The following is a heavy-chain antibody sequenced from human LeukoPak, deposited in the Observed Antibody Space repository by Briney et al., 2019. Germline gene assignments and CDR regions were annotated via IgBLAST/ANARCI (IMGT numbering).Heavy chain of an antibody. CDR3: ANPYYYGSGSYYPFDY. CDR2: ISGSGGST. Sequence: GGSLRLSCAASGFTFSSYAMSWVRQAPGKGLEWVSDISGSGGSTYYADSVKGRFTISRDNSKNTLYLQMNSLRAEDTAVYYCANPYYYGSGSYYPFDYWGQGTLVTVSS. D-gene: IGHD3-10*01. J-gene: IGHJ4*02. CDR1: GFTFSSYA. V-gene: IGHV3-23*01.